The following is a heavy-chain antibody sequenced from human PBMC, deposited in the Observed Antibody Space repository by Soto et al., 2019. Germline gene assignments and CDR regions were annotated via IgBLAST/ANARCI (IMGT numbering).Heavy chain of an antibody. D-gene: IGHD1-26*01. J-gene: IGHJ3*01. V-gene: IGHV1-18*04. CDR3: ARDRRYSGSYNLPFDAFDL. CDR2: ISAYTGKT. Sequence: QVQLVQSGTEVKKPGASVKVSCKALVYSFTGYGINWVRQAPGQGPEWLGRISAYTGKTNYSQKVQGRLTMTTDTSTSTADMELRSLRSDDTAVYYCARDRRYSGSYNLPFDAFDLWGQGTTVTVSS. CDR1: VYSFTGYG.